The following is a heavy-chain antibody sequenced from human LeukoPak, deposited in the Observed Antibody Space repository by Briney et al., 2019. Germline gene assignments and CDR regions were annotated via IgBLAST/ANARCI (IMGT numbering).Heavy chain of an antibody. CDR3: ARGGHDYRVNYFDY. D-gene: IGHD4-11*01. CDR2: ISSSSSYI. J-gene: IGHJ4*02. Sequence: GGSLRLSCAASGFTFSSYSMNWVRQAPGKGLEWVSSISSSSSYIYYADSVKGRFTISRDNAKNSLYLQMNSLRAEDTAVYYCARGGHDYRVNYFDYWGQGTLVTVSS. V-gene: IGHV3-21*01. CDR1: GFTFSSYS.